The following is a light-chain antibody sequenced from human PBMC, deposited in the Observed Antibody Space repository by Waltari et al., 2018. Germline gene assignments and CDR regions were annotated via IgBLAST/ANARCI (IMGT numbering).Light chain of an antibody. V-gene: IGKV3-20*01. Sequence: EIVLTQSPGTLSLSPGERATLPCRASQSVANTYLAWYQQKPGQAPRLLIYGASIRATGIPDRFSGSGSGTDFTLTISTLEPEDSAVYYCQQCDSTPWTFGQGTKVEIK. CDR2: GAS. J-gene: IGKJ1*01. CDR3: QQCDSTPWT. CDR1: QSVANTY.